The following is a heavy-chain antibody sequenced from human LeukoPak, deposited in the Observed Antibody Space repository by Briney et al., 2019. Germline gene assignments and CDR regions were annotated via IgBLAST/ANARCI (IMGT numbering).Heavy chain of an antibody. Sequence: GRSLRLSCAASGFTFSSYAMHWVRQAPGKGLEGVAVISYDGSNKYYADSVKGRFTISRDNSKNTLYLQMNSLRAEDTAVYYCARLLTTGNPGYMDVWGKGTTVTVSS. CDR3: ARLLTTGNPGYMDV. D-gene: IGHD4/OR15-4a*01. V-gene: IGHV3-30*04. J-gene: IGHJ6*03. CDR1: GFTFSSYA. CDR2: ISYDGSNK.